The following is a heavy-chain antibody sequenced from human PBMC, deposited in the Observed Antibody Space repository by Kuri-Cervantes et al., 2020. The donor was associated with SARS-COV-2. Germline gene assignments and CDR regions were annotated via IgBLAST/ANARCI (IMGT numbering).Heavy chain of an antibody. J-gene: IGHJ4*02. CDR3: AKTYYDFWSGYEY. V-gene: IGHV3-23*01. CDR1: GGSFSGYY. D-gene: IGHD3-3*01. CDR2: ISGSGGST. Sequence: ETLSLTCAVYGGSFSGYYWSWIRQPPGKGLEWVSGISGSGGSTYYADSVKGRITISRDKSKNTLYLQMNSLRAEDTAVYYCAKTYYDFWSGYEYWGQGTLVTVSS.